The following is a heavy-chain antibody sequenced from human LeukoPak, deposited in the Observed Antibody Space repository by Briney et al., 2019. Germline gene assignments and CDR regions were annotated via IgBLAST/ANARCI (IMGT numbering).Heavy chain of an antibody. CDR3: ARDLEEEGYYYYGRDV. V-gene: IGHV3-21*01. J-gene: IGHJ6*02. CDR1: GFTLSSYS. CDR2: ISSSSSYT. Sequence: PGGSLTLSCAASGFTLSSYSMNWVRPAPARGVDWVSSISSSSSYTYYADSVRGRFTVSSDNAKNSLYLQMNSLRAEDAAVYYCARDLEEEGYYYYGRDVGGEGTTVTVS. D-gene: IGHD1-1*01.